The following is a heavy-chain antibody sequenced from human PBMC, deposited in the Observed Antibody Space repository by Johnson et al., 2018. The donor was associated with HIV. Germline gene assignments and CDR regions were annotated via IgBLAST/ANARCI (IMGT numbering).Heavy chain of an antibody. CDR1: GFTVSSNY. V-gene: IGHV3-66*03. D-gene: IGHD1-26*01. CDR2: IFSVGNT. CDR3: AKGDGIVGGSDAFDI. Sequence: VQLVESGGGLIQPGGSLRLSCAASGFTVSSNYMSWVRQAPGKGLEWVSVIFSVGNTYYADSVKGRFTISRDNSKNTLYLQMNSLRAEDTAVYYCAKGDGIVGGSDAFDIWGQWTMVTVSS. J-gene: IGHJ3*02.